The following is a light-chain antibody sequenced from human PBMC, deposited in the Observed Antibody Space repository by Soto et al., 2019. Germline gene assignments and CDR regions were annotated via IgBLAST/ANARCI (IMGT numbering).Light chain of an antibody. V-gene: IGLV1-51*01. CDR2: DNN. Sequence: QSVLTQPPSVSAAPGQKVTISCSGSSSNIKNNYVSWYQQLPGTAPKVLIYDNNKRPSVIPDRFSGSKSGTSATLGITGLQTGDEADYYCGTWDSSLSSYVFGTGTKLTVL. CDR3: GTWDSSLSSYV. J-gene: IGLJ1*01. CDR1: SSNIKNNY.